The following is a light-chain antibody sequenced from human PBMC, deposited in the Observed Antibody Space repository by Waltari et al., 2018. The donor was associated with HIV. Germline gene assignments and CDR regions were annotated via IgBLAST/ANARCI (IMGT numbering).Light chain of an antibody. Sequence: QSPLTQPAAVSGSPGQPVTITCNGTSSAVGSTMYVSRYQRHPGKGPRLIIYPVNRRPSGISSRFSGSKSGNTASLTISGLQADDEAEYICCSYAGTVTYLVFGGGTKLTVL. CDR1: SSAVGSTMY. CDR2: PVN. J-gene: IGLJ2*01. V-gene: IGLV2-14*03. CDR3: CSYAGTVTYLV.